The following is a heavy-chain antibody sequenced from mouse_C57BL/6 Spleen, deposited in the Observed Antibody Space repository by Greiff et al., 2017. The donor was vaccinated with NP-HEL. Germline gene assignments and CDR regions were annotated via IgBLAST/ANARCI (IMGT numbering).Heavy chain of an antibody. Sequence: QVQLQQSGAELVKPGASVKISCKASGYAFSSYWMNWVKQRPGKGLEWIGQIYPGDGDTNYNGKFKGKATLTADKSSSTAYMQLSSLTSEDSAVYFCARSPGGYDWYCDGWGTGTTVTVSS. D-gene: IGHD2-2*01. CDR1: GYAFSSYW. V-gene: IGHV1-80*01. J-gene: IGHJ1*03. CDR3: ARSPGGYDWYCDG. CDR2: IYPGDGDT.